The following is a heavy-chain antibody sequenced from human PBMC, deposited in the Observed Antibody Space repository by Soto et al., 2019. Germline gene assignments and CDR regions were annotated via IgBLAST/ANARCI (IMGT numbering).Heavy chain of an antibody. CDR2: ISSSSSTI. V-gene: IGHV3-48*02. CDR3: ASDRDIVVVVAATSSDYYYYGMDV. D-gene: IGHD2-15*01. Sequence: HPGGSLRLSCAASGFTFSSYSMNWVRQAPGKGLEWVSYISSSSSTIYYADSVKGRFTISRDNAKNSLYLQMNSLRDEDTAVYYCASDRDIVVVVAATSSDYYYYGMDVWGQGTTVTVSS. CDR1: GFTFSSYS. J-gene: IGHJ6*02.